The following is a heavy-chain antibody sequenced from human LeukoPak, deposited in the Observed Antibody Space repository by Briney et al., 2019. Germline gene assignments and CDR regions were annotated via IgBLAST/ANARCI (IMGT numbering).Heavy chain of an antibody. J-gene: IGHJ4*02. CDR1: ASTFSGYA. CDR3: AKAWALTYLGGVDS. CDR2: LSGTVGNT. Sequence: GSLRLSCAASASTFSGYAMAWVRQAPGKGVDWVSTLSGTVGNTYYADSVKGRFTISRDNSKNTLYLQMNSLRAEDTAVYYCAKAWALTYLGGVDSWGQGTLVTVSS. V-gene: IGHV3-23*01. D-gene: IGHD2-21*02.